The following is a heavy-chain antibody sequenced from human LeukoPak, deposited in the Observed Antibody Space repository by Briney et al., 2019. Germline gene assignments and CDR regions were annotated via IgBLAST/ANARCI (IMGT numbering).Heavy chain of an antibody. CDR1: GFRFSSYW. Sequence: GGSLRLSCAASGFRFSSYWMSWVRQAPGKGLEWVANMKQDGSEKYYVDSVKGRFTISRDNAKNSLSLQMNSLRAEDTAVYYCASGVGHGAYYYYGMDVWGQGTTVTVSS. V-gene: IGHV3-7*03. J-gene: IGHJ6*02. D-gene: IGHD3-10*01. CDR2: MKQDGSEK. CDR3: ASGVGHGAYYYYGMDV.